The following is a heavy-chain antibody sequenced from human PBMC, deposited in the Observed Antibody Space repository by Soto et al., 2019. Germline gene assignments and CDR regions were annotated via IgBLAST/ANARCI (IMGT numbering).Heavy chain of an antibody. CDR1: GFSLTTSGVG. CDR3: AHRVLRTVFGLVTTTAIYFDF. J-gene: IGHJ4*02. V-gene: IGHV2-5*02. D-gene: IGHD3-3*01. CDR2: IYWDDDK. Sequence: QITLNESGPTQVKPRQTLTLTCTFSGFSLTTSGVGVGWIRQSPGKAPEWLALIYWDDDKRYSPSLKSRLTIPKDTSKNQVVLTMAELDPADTATSYCAHRVLRTVFGLVTTTAIYFDFWGQGTPVAVSS.